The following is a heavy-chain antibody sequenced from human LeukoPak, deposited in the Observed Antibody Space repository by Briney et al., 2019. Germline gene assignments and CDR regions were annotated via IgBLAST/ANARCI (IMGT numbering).Heavy chain of an antibody. CDR1: GGSFSGYY. V-gene: IGHV4-34*01. Sequence: SETLSLTCAVYGGSFSGYYWSWIRQPPGKGLEWIGEINHSGSTNYNPSLKSRVTMSVDTSKNQFSLKLSSVTAADTAVYYCATHSGWYGGIDYWGQGTLVTVSS. J-gene: IGHJ4*02. CDR2: INHSGST. CDR3: ATHSGWYGGIDY. D-gene: IGHD6-19*01.